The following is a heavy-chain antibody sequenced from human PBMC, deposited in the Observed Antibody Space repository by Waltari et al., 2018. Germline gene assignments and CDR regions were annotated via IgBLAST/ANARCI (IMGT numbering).Heavy chain of an antibody. CDR2: IYSDGRT. CDR3: AREVYRSGGH. J-gene: IGHJ4*02. D-gene: IGHD6-19*01. Sequence: EMQLVESGGGWIQPGGSLRLSCAASGFNVSRNYMSWVLQAPGEGLEWVSIIYSDGRTYYADSVKGRFTISRDNSKNTLYLQMNSLRAEDTAIYYCAREVYRSGGHWGQGTLVTVSS. CDR1: GFNVSRNY. V-gene: IGHV3-53*01.